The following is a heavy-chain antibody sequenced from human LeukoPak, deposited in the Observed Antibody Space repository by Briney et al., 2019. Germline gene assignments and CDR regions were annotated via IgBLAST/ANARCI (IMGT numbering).Heavy chain of an antibody. V-gene: IGHV1-18*01. Sequence: ASVKVSCKASGYTFTNYTLNWARQAPGQGLEWMGWISAYDDKRNSVQRFQDRITMTTDTSTSTSYLELRNLRSDDTAVYYCARVLVKTRGNYFHDDYWGQGTLVTVSS. D-gene: IGHD2/OR15-2a*01. CDR3: ARVLVKTRGNYFHDDY. CDR1: GYTFTNYT. J-gene: IGHJ4*02. CDR2: ISAYDDKR.